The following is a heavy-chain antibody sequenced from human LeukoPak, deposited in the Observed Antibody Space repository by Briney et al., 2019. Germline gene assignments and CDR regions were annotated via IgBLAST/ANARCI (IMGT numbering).Heavy chain of an antibody. J-gene: IGHJ4*02. V-gene: IGHV4-4*09. CDR2: VYSSGET. CDR3: ARDSTVHYILDS. Sequence: SGTPSVTCTVSSDSIISSYWTWVRPSPGEGLEWIGNVYSSGETTYNTSLQSRVTISLDTSKKQFSLKVTSVTATDTAVYYCARDSTVHYILDSWGQGTQVTAS. D-gene: IGHD2/OR15-2a*01. CDR1: SDSIISSY.